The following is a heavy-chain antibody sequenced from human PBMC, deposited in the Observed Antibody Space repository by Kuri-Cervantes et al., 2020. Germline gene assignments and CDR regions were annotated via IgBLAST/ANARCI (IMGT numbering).Heavy chain of an antibody. V-gene: IGHV4-34*01. CDR2: INHSGST. Sequence: SQTLSLTCAVYGGSFSGYYWSWIRQPPGKGLEWTGEINHSGSTNYNPSLKSRVTISVDTSKNQFSLRLSPVTAADTAVYYCARGLIHAAGYGYFDYWGQGSLVTVSS. CDR3: ARGLIHAAGYGYFDY. D-gene: IGHD3-9*01. CDR1: GGSFSGYY. J-gene: IGHJ4*02.